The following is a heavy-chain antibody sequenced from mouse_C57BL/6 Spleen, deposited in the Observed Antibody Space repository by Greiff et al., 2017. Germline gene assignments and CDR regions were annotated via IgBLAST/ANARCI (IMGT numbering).Heavy chain of an antibody. CDR1: GYSFTGYY. CDR2: INPSTGGT. Sequence: EVQLQQSGPVLVKPGASVKISCKASGYSFTGYYMNWVKQSPEKSLEWIGEINPSTGGTTYNQKFKAKATLTVDKSSSTAYMQLNSLTSEDSAVYYCARRAYGSSHWYFDGWGTGTTVTVAS. CDR3: ARRAYGSSHWYFDG. V-gene: IGHV1-42*01. J-gene: IGHJ1*03. D-gene: IGHD1-1*01.